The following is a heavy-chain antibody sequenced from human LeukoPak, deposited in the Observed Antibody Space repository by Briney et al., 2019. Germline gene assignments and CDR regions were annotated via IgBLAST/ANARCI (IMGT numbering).Heavy chain of an antibody. CDR1: GFIFSDYW. Sequence: GGSLRLSCTASGFIFSDYWMNWVRQVPGKGLEWVANIKEDGSVQDYVDSVRGRFTISRDNAKNSLYLQMNSLRAEDTAVYYCASRESSMARSHWGQGTLVTASS. J-gene: IGHJ4*02. D-gene: IGHD3-10*01. V-gene: IGHV3-7*01. CDR2: IKEDGSVQ. CDR3: ASRESSMARSH.